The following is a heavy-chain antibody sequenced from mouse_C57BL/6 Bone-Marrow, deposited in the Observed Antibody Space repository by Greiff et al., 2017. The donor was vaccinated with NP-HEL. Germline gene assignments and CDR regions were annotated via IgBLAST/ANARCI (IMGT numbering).Heavy chain of an antibody. J-gene: IGHJ2*01. V-gene: IGHV5-16*01. CDR1: GFTFSDYY. Sequence: EVMLVESEGGLVQPGSSMKLSCTASGFTFSDYYMAWVRQVPEKGLEWVANINYDGSSTYYLDSLKSRFIISRDNAKNILYLQMSSLKSEDTATYYCARDQGGNLDYWGQGTTLTVSS. D-gene: IGHD1-1*02. CDR3: ARDQGGNLDY. CDR2: INYDGSST.